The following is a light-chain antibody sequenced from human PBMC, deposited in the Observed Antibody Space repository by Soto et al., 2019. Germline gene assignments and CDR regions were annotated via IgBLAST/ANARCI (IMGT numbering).Light chain of an antibody. V-gene: IGKV3-11*01. CDR1: RDISTY. J-gene: IGKJ4*01. CDR3: QQRSTWPLT. Sequence: IVLTQSPASLSVSPGERATLSCRASRDISTYLAWYQQKPGQPPRLIIYDTFNRASGVPDSFSGSGSGTVFTLTINNVAPDDSATYFCQQRSTWPLTFGGGTKVEIK. CDR2: DTF.